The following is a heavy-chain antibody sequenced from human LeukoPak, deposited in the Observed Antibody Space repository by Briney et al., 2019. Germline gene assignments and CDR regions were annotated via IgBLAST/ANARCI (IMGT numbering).Heavy chain of an antibody. J-gene: IGHJ6*02. CDR2: ISSSSGYI. D-gene: IGHD3-3*01. V-gene: IGHV3-21*01. Sequence: GGSLRLSCAASGITISTYSMNWVRQAPGKGLEWVSSISSSSGYIYYEDSVQGRFTISRDNAKNSLYLQMNSLRAEDTAVYYCARDTDGFESGYGYYYYHGMDVWGQGNTVTVSS. CDR1: GITISTYS. CDR3: ARDTDGFESGYGYYYYHGMDV.